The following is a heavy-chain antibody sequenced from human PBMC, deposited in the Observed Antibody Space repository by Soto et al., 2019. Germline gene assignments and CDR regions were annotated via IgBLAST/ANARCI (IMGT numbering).Heavy chain of an antibody. V-gene: IGHV1-18*01. CDR1: GYTFTSYG. D-gene: IGHD5-18*01. Sequence: QVQLVQSGAEVKKPGASVKVSCKASGYTFTSYGISWVRQAPGQGLEWMGWISAYNGNTNYAQKLQGRVTMTTDTSTSTAYMELRRLRSDDTAVYYCARDRGGQLWDSYYCCGMDVWGQGTTVTVSS. CDR2: ISAYNGNT. CDR3: ARDRGGQLWDSYYCCGMDV. J-gene: IGHJ6*02.